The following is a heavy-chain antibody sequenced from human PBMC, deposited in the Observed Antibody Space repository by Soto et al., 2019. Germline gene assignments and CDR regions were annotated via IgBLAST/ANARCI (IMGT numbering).Heavy chain of an antibody. V-gene: IGHV1-24*01. Sequence: GASVKVSCKVSGYTLTELSMHWVRQAPGKGLEWMGGFDPEDGETIYAQKFQGRVTMTEDTSTDTAYMELSSLRSEDTAVYYCAGIWKNYGYYYYMDVWGKGTTVTVSS. D-gene: IGHD3-10*01. CDR3: AGIWKNYGYYYYMDV. J-gene: IGHJ6*03. CDR1: GYTLTELS. CDR2: FDPEDGET.